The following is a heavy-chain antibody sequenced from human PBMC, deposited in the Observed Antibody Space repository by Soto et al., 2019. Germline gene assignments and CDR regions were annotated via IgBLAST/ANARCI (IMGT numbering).Heavy chain of an antibody. CDR3: ARDAEMYYDFWSGYYTPWFDP. CDR1: GYTFTSYV. J-gene: IGHJ5*02. V-gene: IGHV1-3*01. CDR2: INAGNGNA. Sequence: APVEVSSKASGYTFTSYVIDWVSQAPRQRLEWMGWINAGNGNAKYSQKFQGRVTITRDTSASTAYMELSSLRSEDTAVYYCARDAEMYYDFWSGYYTPWFDPWGQGTLVTVFS. D-gene: IGHD3-3*01.